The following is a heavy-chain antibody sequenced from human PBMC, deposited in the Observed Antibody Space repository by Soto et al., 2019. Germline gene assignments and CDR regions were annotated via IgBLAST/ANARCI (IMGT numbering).Heavy chain of an antibody. CDR3: AKVERMTPYTHLR. Sequence: DVQVLESGGGLVQPGGSLRLSCEASGFTISNYGMAWVRQAPGKGLEWVSAISGRDAYTYYADSVKGRLTISRDNSKNTLYLQMSSLTAEDTALYYCAKVERMTPYTHLRWGQGTLVTVSS. V-gene: IGHV3-23*01. D-gene: IGHD1-1*01. J-gene: IGHJ4*02. CDR1: GFTISNYG. CDR2: ISGRDAYT.